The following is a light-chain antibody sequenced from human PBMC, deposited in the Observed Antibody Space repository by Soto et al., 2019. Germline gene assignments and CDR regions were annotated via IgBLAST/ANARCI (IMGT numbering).Light chain of an antibody. Sequence: QTVVTQEPSFSVSPGGTVTLTCGLSSGSVSTSYYPSWYQQTPGQAPRTLIYSTNTRSSGVPDLFSGSILGNKAALTITGAQADDESDYYCVLYMGSGWVFGGGTKVTVL. V-gene: IGLV8-61*01. CDR2: STN. CDR3: VLYMGSGWV. CDR1: SGSVSTSYY. J-gene: IGLJ3*02.